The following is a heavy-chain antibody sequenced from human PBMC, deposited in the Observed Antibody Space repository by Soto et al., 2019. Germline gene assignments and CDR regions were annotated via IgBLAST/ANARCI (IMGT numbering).Heavy chain of an antibody. CDR2: ISSGGRYI. Sequence: EVQVVESGGGLVQPGGSLRLSCSFTFSMYSMSWVRQAPGKGLEWVASISSGGRYIKYADSVKGRFTISRDNAKNSVSLQMNSLRVDDTAVYFCTRDQGGSYDSWFDPWGQGTLVTVSS. CDR3: TRDQGGSYDSWFDP. J-gene: IGHJ5*02. D-gene: IGHD1-26*01. V-gene: IGHV3-21*01. CDR1: FTFSMYS.